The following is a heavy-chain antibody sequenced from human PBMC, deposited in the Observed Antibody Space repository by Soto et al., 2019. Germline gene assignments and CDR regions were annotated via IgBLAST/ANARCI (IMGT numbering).Heavy chain of an antibody. V-gene: IGHV4-4*02. CDR2: IYHSGST. D-gene: IGHD3-9*01. Sequence: QVQLQESGPGLVKPSGTLSLTCAVSGGSISSSNWWSWVRQPPGKGLEWIGEIYHSGSTNYNPSLERRVTRSVDKSKNQFSLKLSSVTAADTAVYYCARVSRDILTGYHGVDYWGQGTLVTVSS. J-gene: IGHJ4*02. CDR1: GGSISSSNW. CDR3: ARVSRDILTGYHGVDY.